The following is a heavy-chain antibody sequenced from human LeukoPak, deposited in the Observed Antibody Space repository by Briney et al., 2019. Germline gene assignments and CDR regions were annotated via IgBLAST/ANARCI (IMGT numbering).Heavy chain of an antibody. CDR3: ARGFSGYSSGFWYYYYYMDV. Sequence: SETLSLTCAVYGGSFSGYYWSWLRQPPGKGLEWIGEINHSGSTNYNPSLKSRVTISVDTSKNQFSLKLSSVTAADTAVYYCARGFSGYSSGFWYYYYYMDVWGQGTLVTVSS. J-gene: IGHJ6*03. CDR2: INHSGST. D-gene: IGHD6-19*01. V-gene: IGHV4-34*01. CDR1: GGSFSGYY.